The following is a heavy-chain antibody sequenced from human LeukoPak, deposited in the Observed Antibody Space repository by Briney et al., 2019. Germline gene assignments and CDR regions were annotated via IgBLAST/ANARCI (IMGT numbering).Heavy chain of an antibody. Sequence: ASVKVSCKASGYTFTSYYMHWVRQAPGQGLEWMGIINPSGGSTSYAQKFQGRVTMTRDMSTSPVYMELSSLRSEDTAVYYCARVSSATITMVRGPSDYYYMDVWGKGTTVTVSS. V-gene: IGHV1-46*01. J-gene: IGHJ6*03. CDR1: GYTFTSYY. D-gene: IGHD3-10*01. CDR3: ARVSSATITMVRGPSDYYYMDV. CDR2: INPSGGST.